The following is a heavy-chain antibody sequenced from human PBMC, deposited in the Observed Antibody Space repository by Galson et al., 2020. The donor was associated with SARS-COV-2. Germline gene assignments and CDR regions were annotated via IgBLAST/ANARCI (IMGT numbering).Heavy chain of an antibody. D-gene: IGHD2-15*01. Sequence: ASETLSLTCTVSGGSISSYYWSWIRQPPGKGLEWIGYLYYSGSTNYNPSLKSRVTISVDTSKNQFSLKLSSVTAADTAVYYCARGCSGGSCYSFGYWGQGTLVTVSS. V-gene: IGHV4-59*01. J-gene: IGHJ4*02. CDR1: GGSISSYY. CDR2: LYYSGST. CDR3: ARGCSGGSCYSFGY.